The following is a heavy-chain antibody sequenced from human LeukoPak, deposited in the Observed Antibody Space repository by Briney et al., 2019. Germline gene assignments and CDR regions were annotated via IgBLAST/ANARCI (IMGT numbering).Heavy chain of an antibody. CDR2: IYSGGTI. Sequence: GGSLRLSCAASGFTVSSNYMSWVRQAPGKGLEWVSIIYSGGTIYYADSVKGRFTISRDNAKNSLYLQMNSLRDEDTAVYYCATRKSTGSFDYWGQGTLVTVSS. J-gene: IGHJ4*02. CDR1: GFTVSSNY. CDR3: ATRKSTGSFDY. V-gene: IGHV3-53*01. D-gene: IGHD7-27*01.